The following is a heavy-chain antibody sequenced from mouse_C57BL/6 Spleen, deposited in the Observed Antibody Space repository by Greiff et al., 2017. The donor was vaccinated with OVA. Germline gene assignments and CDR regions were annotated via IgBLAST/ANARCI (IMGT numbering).Heavy chain of an antibody. D-gene: IGHD2-14*01. Sequence: QVQLKQPGAELVRPGSSVKLSCKASGYTFTSYWMHWVKQRPIQGLEWIGNIDPSDSETHYNQKFKDKATLTVDKSSSTAYMQLSSLTSKDSAVYYCARFYSRYGAMDYWGQGTSVTVSS. J-gene: IGHJ4*01. CDR1: GYTFTSYW. CDR3: ARFYSRYGAMDY. CDR2: IDPSDSET. V-gene: IGHV1-52*01.